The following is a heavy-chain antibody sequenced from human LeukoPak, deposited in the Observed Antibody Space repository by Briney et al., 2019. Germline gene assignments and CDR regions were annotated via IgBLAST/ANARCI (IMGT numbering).Heavy chain of an antibody. CDR2: IDLKTGDF. CDR1: GYTFIDLW. Sequence: ASVEVSCKASGYTFIDLWIHWVRQAPGQGLEWMGRIDLKTGDFTSAQRFQGRVTMTRDTSSGTAYMELCRLTSDDTALYYCARVGHPTDVVLEPSAHSDLGTFDYWGQGTLVTVSS. J-gene: IGHJ4*02. CDR3: ARVGHPTDVVLEPSAHSDLGTFDY. D-gene: IGHD1-14*01. V-gene: IGHV1-2*02.